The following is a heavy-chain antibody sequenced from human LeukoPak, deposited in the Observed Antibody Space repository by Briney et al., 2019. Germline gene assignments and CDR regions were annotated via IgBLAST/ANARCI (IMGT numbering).Heavy chain of an antibody. V-gene: IGHV3-23*01. CDR1: GFTFSSYA. CDR2: ISGSGGST. Sequence: GGSLRLSCAAFGFTFSSYAMSWVRQAPGKGLEWVSAISGSGGSTYYADSVKGRFTISRDNSKNTLYLQMNSLRAEDTAVYYCAKDLIDIVATALGYWGQGTLVTVSS. J-gene: IGHJ4*02. CDR3: AKDLIDIVATALGY. D-gene: IGHD5-12*01.